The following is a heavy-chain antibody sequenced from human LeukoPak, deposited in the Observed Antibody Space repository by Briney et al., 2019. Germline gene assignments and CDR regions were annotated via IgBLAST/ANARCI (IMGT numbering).Heavy chain of an antibody. CDR2: IYYSGST. CDR3: AREEYSSSSPYDY. CDR1: GGSISSSNYY. Sequence: SETLSLTCTVSGGSISSSNYYWGWIRQPPGKGLEWIGSIYYSGSTYYNPSLKSRVTISVDTSKNQFSLKLSSVTAADTAVYYCAREEYSSSSPYDYWGQGTLVTVSS. V-gene: IGHV4-39*07. J-gene: IGHJ4*02. D-gene: IGHD6-6*01.